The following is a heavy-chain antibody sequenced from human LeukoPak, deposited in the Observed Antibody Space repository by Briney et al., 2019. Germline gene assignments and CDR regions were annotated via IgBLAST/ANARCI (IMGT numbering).Heavy chain of an antibody. CDR3: ARGVPSPFPDPFDH. J-gene: IGHJ4*02. Sequence: GGSLRLSCAASGVTFSSYSMNWVRQAPGKGPEWVSVIYSGGATHYADSVKGRFTISRDNSKNTLYLQMSSLRAEDTAVYYCARGVPSPFPDPFDHWGQGTLVTVSS. V-gene: IGHV3-66*02. CDR2: IYSGGAT. CDR1: GVTFSSYS. D-gene: IGHD6-6*01.